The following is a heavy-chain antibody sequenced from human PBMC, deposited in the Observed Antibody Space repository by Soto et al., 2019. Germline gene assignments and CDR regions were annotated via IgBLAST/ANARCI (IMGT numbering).Heavy chain of an antibody. CDR1: GYTFTSYG. Sequence: QVQLVQSGAEVKEPGASVKVSCKPSGYTFTSYGFSWLRQAPGQGPEWMGWISTWNDDKRDTQKFRGRVTMTTDTSTSTAYMELSSLRSDDTAVYYCARLNSDYAVDFWGQGTLVIVSS. CDR2: ISTWNDDK. J-gene: IGHJ4*02. D-gene: IGHD5-12*01. CDR3: ARLNSDYAVDF. V-gene: IGHV1-18*04.